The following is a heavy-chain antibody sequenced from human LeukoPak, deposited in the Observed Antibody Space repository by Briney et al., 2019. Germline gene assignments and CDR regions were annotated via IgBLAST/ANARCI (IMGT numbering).Heavy chain of an antibody. J-gene: IGHJ4*02. CDR2: ITSDAYI. V-gene: IGHV3-21*01. Sequence: GGSLRLSCAASGYAFSSCNFEWFRQAPGKGLEWVSSITSDAYIYYSDSLKGRFSISRDNAKNSVYLQMISLRVEYTAVYYCARADYGDYGVDYWGQGTLVTVSS. CDR1: GYAFSSCN. D-gene: IGHD4-17*01. CDR3: ARADYGDYGVDY.